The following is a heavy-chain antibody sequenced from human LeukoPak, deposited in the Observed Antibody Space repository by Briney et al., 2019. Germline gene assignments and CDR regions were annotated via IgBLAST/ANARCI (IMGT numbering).Heavy chain of an antibody. Sequence: GGSLRLSCTASGFSFRGYWMTWVRQAPGKGLEWVANINADGSETSYVDSVRGRFAISRDIAKSSLYLQMNNLRVEDTSVYYCARGHGWFDPWGQGTLVTVSS. CDR1: GFSFRGYW. V-gene: IGHV3-7*01. J-gene: IGHJ5*02. CDR2: INADGSET. CDR3: ARGHGWFDP.